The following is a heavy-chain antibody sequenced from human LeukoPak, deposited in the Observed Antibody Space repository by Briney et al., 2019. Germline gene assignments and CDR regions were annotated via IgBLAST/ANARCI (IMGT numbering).Heavy chain of an antibody. CDR3: ASDAYCSGGRCSEQRVAS. V-gene: IGHV1-2*02. J-gene: IGHJ4*02. D-gene: IGHD2-15*01. Sequence: ASAKVSCKASGYTSTAYYVPSGPQAAGPGLEWLSWFDGKNGDTKYAQKFQSRLTISRDTSIGIAYMELRSLISDDTAVYYCASDAYCSGGRCSEQRVASWGQGTRVRVSS. CDR1: GYTSTAYY. CDR2: FDGKNGDT.